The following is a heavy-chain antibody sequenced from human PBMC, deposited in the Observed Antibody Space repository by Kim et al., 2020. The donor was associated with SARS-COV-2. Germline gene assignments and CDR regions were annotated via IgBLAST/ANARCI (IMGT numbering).Heavy chain of an antibody. CDR3: AHRPGNLRGSFDI. Sequence: SPSLKSRLTITKDTSKNQVVLTMTNMDPVDTATYYCAHRPGNLRGSFDIWGQGTMVTVSS. J-gene: IGHJ3*02. D-gene: IGHD4-17*01. V-gene: IGHV2-5*01.